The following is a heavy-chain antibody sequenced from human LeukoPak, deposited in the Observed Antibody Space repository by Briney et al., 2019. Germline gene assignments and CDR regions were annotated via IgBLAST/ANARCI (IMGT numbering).Heavy chain of an antibody. V-gene: IGHV1-18*01. CDR2: ISAYNGNT. J-gene: IGHJ5*02. D-gene: IGHD6-19*01. CDR3: AREGYSSGREWFDP. CDR1: GYTFTSYG. Sequence: ASVKVSCKASGYTFTSYGISWVRQAPGQGLEWMGWISAYNGNTNYAQKLQGGVTMTTDTSTSTAYMELRSLRSDDAAVYYCAREGYSSGREWFDPWGQGTLVTVSS.